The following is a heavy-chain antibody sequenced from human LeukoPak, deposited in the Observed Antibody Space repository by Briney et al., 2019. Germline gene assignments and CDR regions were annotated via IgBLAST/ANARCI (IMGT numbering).Heavy chain of an antibody. J-gene: IGHJ4*02. CDR2: ISGSGGST. Sequence: GGSLRLSCAASGFTFSSYAMSWVRQAPGKGLEWVSAISGSGGSTYYADSVKGRFTISRDNSKNSLYLQMNSLRTEDTALYYCAKDSGDPASEFDYWGQGTLVTVSS. CDR3: AKDSGDPASEFDY. CDR1: GFTFSSYA. D-gene: IGHD7-27*01. V-gene: IGHV3-23*01.